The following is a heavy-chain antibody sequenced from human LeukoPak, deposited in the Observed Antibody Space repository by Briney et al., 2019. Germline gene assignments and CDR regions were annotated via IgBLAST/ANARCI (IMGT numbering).Heavy chain of an antibody. V-gene: IGHV3-66*01. CDR2: IYSGDTT. CDR1: GFTASTSY. D-gene: IGHD3-10*01. CDR3: ASILRSSSGYYFDY. J-gene: IGHJ4*02. Sequence: GGSLRLSCAASGFTASTSYMSWVRQAPGKGLEWVSVIYSGDTTFYADSVRGKFTISRDNSKNTLYLQMNSPRAEDTAVYYCASILRSSSGYYFDYWGQGTLVTVSS.